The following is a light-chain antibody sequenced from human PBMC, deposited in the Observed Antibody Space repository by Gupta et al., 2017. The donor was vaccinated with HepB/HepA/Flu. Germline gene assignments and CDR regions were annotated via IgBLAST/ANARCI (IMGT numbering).Light chain of an antibody. CDR3: QSYDSTLSGSL. CDR2: GNS. CDR1: SSNIRAGYG. Sequence: QSVLTQPPSVSGAPGQRVIIPCTGSSSNIRAGYGVHCYQQLPRTAPKVLIFGNSGRPSGVPDRFAGSKSGTSASLAITGLQAEDVAEYYCQSYDSTLSGSLFGGGTKLIVL. V-gene: IGLV1-40*01. J-gene: IGLJ2*01.